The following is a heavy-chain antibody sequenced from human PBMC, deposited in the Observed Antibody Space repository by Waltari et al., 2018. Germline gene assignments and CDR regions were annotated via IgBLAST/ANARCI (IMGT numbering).Heavy chain of an antibody. J-gene: IGHJ4*02. Sequence: QVQLVESGGGVVQPGRSLRLSCAASGFTFSSYGMHWVSQAPGKGLEWVAVISYDGSNKYYADSVKGRFTISRDNSKNTLYLQMNSLRAEDTAVYYCANPIAVAGLPPYWGQGTLVTVSS. D-gene: IGHD6-19*01. CDR3: ANPIAVAGLPPY. CDR2: ISYDGSNK. CDR1: GFTFSSYG. V-gene: IGHV3-30*18.